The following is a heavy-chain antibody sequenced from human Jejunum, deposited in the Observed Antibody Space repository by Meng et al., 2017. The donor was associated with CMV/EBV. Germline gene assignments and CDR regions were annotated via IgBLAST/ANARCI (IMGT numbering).Heavy chain of an antibody. CDR1: GFRFSSYD. CDR2: ISGSGGTT. V-gene: IGHV3-23*01. CDR3: ATRESYGSGRDY. J-gene: IGHJ4*02. D-gene: IGHD3-10*01. Sequence: CAASGFRFSSYDMSWVRQAPGKGLEWVSAISGSGGTTYYADSVKGRLTISRDNSKNTLYLQMSSLRDEDTAVYYCATRESYGSGRDYWGQGTLVTVSS.